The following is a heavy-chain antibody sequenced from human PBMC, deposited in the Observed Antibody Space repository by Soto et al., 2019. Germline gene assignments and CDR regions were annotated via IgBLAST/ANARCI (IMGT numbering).Heavy chain of an antibody. J-gene: IGHJ3*02. V-gene: IGHV4-30-2*01. D-gene: IGHD3-22*01. CDR2: IYHSGNT. Sequence: PSETLSLTCAVAGGSISSGAYSWSWIRQPPGKGLEWIGYIYHSGNTYYSPSLKSRVTVSVDRSKNQFSLKLSSLAAAVTAVFYCARGPYYASGFYSAFDIWGQGTMVTVTS. CDR1: GGSISSGAYS. CDR3: ARGPYYASGFYSAFDI.